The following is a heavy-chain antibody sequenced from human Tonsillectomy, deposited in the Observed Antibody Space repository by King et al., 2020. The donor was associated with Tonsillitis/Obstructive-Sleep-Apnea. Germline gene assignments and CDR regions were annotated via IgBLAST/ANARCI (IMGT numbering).Heavy chain of an antibody. CDR3: ARARDSYGYRNGMDV. Sequence: QLVQSGAEVKKPGASVKVSCKASGYTFTSYYMHWVRQAPGQGLEWMGIINPSGGSTSYAQKFQGRVTMTRDTSTSTVYMELSSLRSEDTAVYYCARARDSYGYRNGMDVWGQGTTVTVSS. V-gene: IGHV1-46*01. J-gene: IGHJ6*02. D-gene: IGHD5-18*01. CDR1: GYTFTSYY. CDR2: INPSGGST.